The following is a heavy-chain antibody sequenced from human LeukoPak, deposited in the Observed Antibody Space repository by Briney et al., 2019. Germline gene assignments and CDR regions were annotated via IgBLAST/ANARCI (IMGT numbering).Heavy chain of an antibody. J-gene: IGHJ4*02. CDR3: AHYGDYRFMYYFDF. CDR2: IYWNDDN. Sequence: SSPTLVKPTQTLTLTCTFSGFSLSTSGVGVGWIRQPPGKALEWLALIYWNDDNRYSPSLKSRLTITKDTSKKQVVLTMTNMDPVDTATYYCAHYGDYRFMYYFDFWGQGVLVSVSS. D-gene: IGHD4-17*01. V-gene: IGHV2-5*01. CDR1: GFSLSTSGVG.